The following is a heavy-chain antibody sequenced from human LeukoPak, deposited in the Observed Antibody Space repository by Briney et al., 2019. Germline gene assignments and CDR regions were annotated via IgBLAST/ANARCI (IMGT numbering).Heavy chain of an antibody. J-gene: IGHJ4*02. Sequence: SETLSLTCTVSGGSISNFYWSWIRQPPGEGLEWIGYIYYSGSTNYNPSLKSRVTISVDTSKNQFSLRLSSVTAAGTAVYYCARDNGDYVPLFDYWGQGTLVTVSS. CDR2: IYYSGST. V-gene: IGHV4-59*01. CDR1: GGSISNFY. D-gene: IGHD4-17*01. CDR3: ARDNGDYVPLFDY.